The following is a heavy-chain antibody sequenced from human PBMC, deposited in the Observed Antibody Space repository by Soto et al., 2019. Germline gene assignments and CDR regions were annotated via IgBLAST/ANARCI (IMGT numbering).Heavy chain of an antibody. J-gene: IGHJ4*02. Sequence: EVQLVESGGALVXPXGXXXXSCVAYGFXFSNYVMHWVRQVPGKGLVWVSRVSHDGAFTTYADSVKGRFTISRDNSKNTLYLQMNSLRADDTAVYYCTRDLDWLLFDYWGQGTLVTVSS. D-gene: IGHD3-3*01. CDR1: GFXFSNYV. CDR3: TRDLDWLLFDY. CDR2: VSHDGAFT. V-gene: IGHV3-74*01.